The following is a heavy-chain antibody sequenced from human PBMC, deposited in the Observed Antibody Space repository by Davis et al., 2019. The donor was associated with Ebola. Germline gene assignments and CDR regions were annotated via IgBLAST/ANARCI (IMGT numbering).Heavy chain of an antibody. Sequence: AASVKVSCKASGYTFTGYYMHWVRQAPGQGLEWMGWINPNTGGANYAQKFQGWVTMTRDTSLSTAYLELGRLRSDDTAVYYCARAGYSYGYDYYYGMDVWGQGTTVTVSS. J-gene: IGHJ6*02. CDR1: GYTFTGYY. V-gene: IGHV1-2*04. CDR2: INPNTGGA. D-gene: IGHD5-18*01. CDR3: ARAGYSYGYDYYYGMDV.